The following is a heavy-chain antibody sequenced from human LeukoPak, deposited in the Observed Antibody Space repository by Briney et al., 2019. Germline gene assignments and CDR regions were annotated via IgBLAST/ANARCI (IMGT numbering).Heavy chain of an antibody. V-gene: IGHV3-23*01. CDR1: GFTFSSYA. D-gene: IGHD6-13*01. J-gene: IGHJ4*02. CDR2: ISGSGGST. Sequence: GGSLRLSCAASGFTFSSYAMSWVRQAPGKGLEWVSAISGSGGSTYYADSVKGRFTISRDNSKNTLYLQMNSLRAEDTAVYYCAKDQEWGYSSSWYEGYYFDYWGQGTLVTVSS. CDR3: AKDQEWGYSSSWYEGYYFDY.